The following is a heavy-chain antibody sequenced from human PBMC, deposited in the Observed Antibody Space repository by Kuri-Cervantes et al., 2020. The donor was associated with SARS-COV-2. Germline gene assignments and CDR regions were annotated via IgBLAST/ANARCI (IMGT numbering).Heavy chain of an antibody. Sequence: GGSLRLSCAASRFTFSSYAMHWVRQAPGKGLERVAVISYDGRNKYYADSVKGRFTISRDNSKNTLYLQMNSLRAEDTAVYYCARAGGGSYYGWFDPWGQGTLVTVSS. CDR1: RFTFSSYA. CDR3: ARAGGGSYYGWFDP. V-gene: IGHV3-30*04. D-gene: IGHD1-26*01. CDR2: ISYDGRNK. J-gene: IGHJ5*02.